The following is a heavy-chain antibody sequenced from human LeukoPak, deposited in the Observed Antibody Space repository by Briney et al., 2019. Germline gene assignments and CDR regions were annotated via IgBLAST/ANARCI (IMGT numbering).Heavy chain of an antibody. Sequence: KPGGSLRLSCAASGFTFSSYSMNWVRQAPGKGLEWVSSISSSSSYIYYADSVKGRFTISRDNAKNSLYLQMNSLRAEDTAVYYCANVWGVVVAARFWGKGTTVTVSS. CDR1: GFTFSSYS. V-gene: IGHV3-21*04. J-gene: IGHJ6*04. CDR3: ANVWGVVVAARF. CDR2: ISSSSSYI. D-gene: IGHD2-15*01.